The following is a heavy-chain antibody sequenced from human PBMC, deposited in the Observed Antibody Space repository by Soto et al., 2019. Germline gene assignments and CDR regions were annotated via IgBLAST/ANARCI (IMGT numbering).Heavy chain of an antibody. D-gene: IGHD2-2*01. V-gene: IGHV1-69*12. Sequence: QVQLVQSGAEVKKPGSSVKVSCKASGGTFSSYDISWVRQAPGQGLEWMGGIIPILGTANYAQQFQGRVTIPADESTSTGYMELRSLRSEDTAVYYCARDIVLVPAATRPYYYCGIDVWGQGTTVTVS. CDR2: IIPILGTA. CDR3: ARDIVLVPAATRPYYYCGIDV. CDR1: GGTFSSYD. J-gene: IGHJ6*02.